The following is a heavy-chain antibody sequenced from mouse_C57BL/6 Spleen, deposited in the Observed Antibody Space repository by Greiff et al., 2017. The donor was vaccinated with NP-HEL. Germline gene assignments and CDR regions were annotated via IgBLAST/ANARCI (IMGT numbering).Heavy chain of an antibody. Sequence: LMESGASVKISCKASGYAFSSYWMNWVKQRPGKGLEWIGQIYPGDGDTNYNGKFKGKATLTADKSSSTAYMQLSSLTSEDSAVYFCARSNSKGYFDDWGQGTTLTVSS. CDR3: ARSNSKGYFDD. D-gene: IGHD2-5*01. CDR1: GYAFSSYW. V-gene: IGHV1-80*01. CDR2: IYPGDGDT. J-gene: IGHJ2*01.